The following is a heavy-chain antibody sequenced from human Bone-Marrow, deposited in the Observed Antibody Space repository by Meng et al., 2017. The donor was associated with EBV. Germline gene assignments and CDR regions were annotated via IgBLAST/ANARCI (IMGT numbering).Heavy chain of an antibody. V-gene: IGHV1-69*01. CDR1: GGPLKSDA. CDR2: LIPMSGAP. Sequence: GSAVEKPGSSVQVPCGSSGGPLKSDAVSWVRQATGQGLEWMGGLIPMSGAPHYAQKFQGRVTITADESTSTHYMDLSNLRSDDTAMYYCASESGRGFTPDYWGQGTLVTVSS. CDR3: ASESGRGFTPDY. D-gene: IGHD3-10*01. J-gene: IGHJ4*02.